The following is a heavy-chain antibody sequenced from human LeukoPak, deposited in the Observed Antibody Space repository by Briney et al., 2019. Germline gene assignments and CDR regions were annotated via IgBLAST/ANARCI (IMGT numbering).Heavy chain of an antibody. CDR1: GLTFSTYS. CDR2: ISSSGSIR. J-gene: IGHJ5*02. CDR3: ARGVIWFGESPKNWLGPDP. V-gene: IGHV3-48*02. D-gene: IGHD3-10*01. Sequence: GGSLRLSCEVSGLTFSTYSMNWVRQAPGKGLEWISYISSSGSIRYYADSVKGRFTISRDNAKNSLYLQMNSLRDEDAAVYYCARGVIWFGESPKNWLGPDPWGQGTLVTVSS.